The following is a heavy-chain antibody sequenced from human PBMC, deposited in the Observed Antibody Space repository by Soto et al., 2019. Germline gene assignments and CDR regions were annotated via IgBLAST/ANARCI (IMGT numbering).Heavy chain of an antibody. Sequence: GASVKVSCKAAAGTFRSYAMSWVRQAPGQGLEWMGGIIPMFGTPNYAQNFKGRLTITADESTRTAYMELSSLRSEDTAVYYCAKGLSSSTNWGFDPWGQGTLVTVSS. CDR2: IIPMFGTP. J-gene: IGHJ5*02. CDR3: AKGLSSSTNWGFDP. CDR1: AGTFRSYA. D-gene: IGHD6-13*01. V-gene: IGHV1-69*13.